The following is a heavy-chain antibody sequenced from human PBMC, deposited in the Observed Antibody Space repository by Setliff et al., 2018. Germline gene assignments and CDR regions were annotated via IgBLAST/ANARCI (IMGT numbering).Heavy chain of an antibody. Sequence: GGSLRLSCAASGFTFRGFAMQWVRQAPGRGLEWVAFIRHDESDIYYTTSVKGRCTVSRDNSENTLYLQMNSLRAEDTAVYYCARVYAYSYGFDSWGQGTQVTVSS. CDR2: IRHDESDI. D-gene: IGHD5-18*01. V-gene: IGHV3-30*02. CDR3: ARVYAYSYGFDS. J-gene: IGHJ4*02. CDR1: GFTFRGFA.